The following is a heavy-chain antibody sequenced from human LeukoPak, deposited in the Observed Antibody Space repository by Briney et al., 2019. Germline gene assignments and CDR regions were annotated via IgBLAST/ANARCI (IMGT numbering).Heavy chain of an antibody. Sequence: GRSLRLSCAASGFTFSSYAMHWVRQAPGKGLEWVAVISYDGSNKYYADSVKGRFTISRDNSKNTLYLQMNSLRAEDTAVYYCAKDPYGDYGSLRSWGQGTLVTVSS. CDR1: GFTFSSYA. CDR2: ISYDGSNK. J-gene: IGHJ5*02. CDR3: AKDPYGDYGSLRS. D-gene: IGHD4-17*01. V-gene: IGHV3-30*04.